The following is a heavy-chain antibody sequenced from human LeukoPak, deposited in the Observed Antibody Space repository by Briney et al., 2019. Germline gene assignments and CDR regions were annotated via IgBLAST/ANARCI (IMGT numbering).Heavy chain of an antibody. V-gene: IGHV3-30*18. CDR2: ISYDGSNK. D-gene: IGHD5-18*01. Sequence: GGSLRLSCAASGFTFSSYGMHWARQAPGKGLEWVAVISYDGSNKYYADSVKGRFTISRDNSKNTLYLQMNSLRAEDTAVYYCAKDQDSYGYDYWGQGTLVTVSS. CDR1: GFTFSSYG. J-gene: IGHJ4*02. CDR3: AKDQDSYGYDY.